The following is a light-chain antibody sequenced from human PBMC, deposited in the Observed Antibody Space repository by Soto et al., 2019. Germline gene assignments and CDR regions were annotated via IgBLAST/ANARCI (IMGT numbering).Light chain of an antibody. CDR3: SSYTATTTSYV. V-gene: IGLV2-14*03. CDR2: DVS. Sequence: QSVLAQPASVSESPGQSITISCTGTNSDVGGYNYVSWYQQHPGKVPKLMIYDVSNRPSGVSNRFSGSKSGNTASLTISGIQAEDEADYYCSSYTATTTSYVFGTGTKVTVL. J-gene: IGLJ1*01. CDR1: NSDVGGYNY.